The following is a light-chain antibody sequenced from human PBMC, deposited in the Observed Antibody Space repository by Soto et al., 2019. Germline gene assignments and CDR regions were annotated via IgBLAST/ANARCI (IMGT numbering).Light chain of an antibody. CDR3: QAYDSSLSGWV. J-gene: IGLJ3*02. CDR1: SSNIGAGYD. Sequence: QSVLTQPPSVSGAPGQRVTISCTGSSSNIGAGYDVHWYQQLPGTDPKLLIYGNSNRPSGVPDRFSGSKSGTSASLAITGLQAEDEADYYCQAYDSSLSGWVFGGGTQLTV. V-gene: IGLV1-40*01. CDR2: GNS.